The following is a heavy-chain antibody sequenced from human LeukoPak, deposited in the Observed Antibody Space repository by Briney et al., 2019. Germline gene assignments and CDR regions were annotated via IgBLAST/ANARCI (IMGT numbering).Heavy chain of an antibody. J-gene: IGHJ5*02. D-gene: IGHD6-13*01. CDR1: GGSIGSYY. CDR2: IYSSGST. V-gene: IGHV4-59*01. Sequence: PSETLSLTCTVSGGSIGSYYWSWIRQPPGKGLEWIGYIYSSGSTNYNPSLKSRVTISLDTSKNQFPLKLGFVTAADTAVYYCARGVAAPGTGGLSWFDPWGQGTLVTVSS. CDR3: ARGVAAPGTGGLSWFDP.